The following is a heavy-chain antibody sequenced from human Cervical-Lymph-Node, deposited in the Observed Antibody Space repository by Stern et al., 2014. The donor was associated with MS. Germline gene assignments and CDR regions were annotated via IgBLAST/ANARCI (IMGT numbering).Heavy chain of an antibody. CDR3: AKVDTYGWPYFES. V-gene: IGHV3-23*04. CDR1: GFTFSDFS. J-gene: IGHJ4*02. D-gene: IGHD5-18*01. CDR2: LSGSGGTT. Sequence: EVQLVESGGGLVQPGGSLRLSCVTSGFTFSDFSMNWVRQAPGKGLEWVSTLSGSGGTTYYADSVKGRFTISRDNSNNTLYLQMDSLTAGDTAVYFCAKVDTYGWPYFESWGQGTLVTVSS.